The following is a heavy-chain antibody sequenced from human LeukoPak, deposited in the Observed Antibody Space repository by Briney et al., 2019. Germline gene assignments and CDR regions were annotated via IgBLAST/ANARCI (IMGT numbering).Heavy chain of an antibody. Sequence: PGGSLRLSCAASGFTFSSYAMHWVRQAPGKGLEWVAVISYDGSNKYYADSVKGRFTISRDNSKNTLYLQMNSLRAEDTAVYYCAREEEVAAAGTGYFDYWGQGTLVTVSS. CDR2: ISYDGSNK. V-gene: IGHV3-30-3*01. CDR1: GFTFSSYA. D-gene: IGHD6-13*01. J-gene: IGHJ4*02. CDR3: AREEEVAAAGTGYFDY.